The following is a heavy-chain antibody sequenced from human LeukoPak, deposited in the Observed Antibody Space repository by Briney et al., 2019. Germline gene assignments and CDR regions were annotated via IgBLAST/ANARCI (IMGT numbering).Heavy chain of an antibody. J-gene: IGHJ3*02. Sequence: SVKVSCKASGGTFSSYAISWVRQAPGQGLEWMGGIIPIFGTANYAQKFQGRVTITADESTSTAYMELSSLRSEDTAVYYCASPNYYDSSGYGIPNDAFDIWGQGTMVTVSS. CDR3: ASPNYYDSSGYGIPNDAFDI. CDR1: GGTFSSYA. CDR2: IIPIFGTA. V-gene: IGHV1-69*13. D-gene: IGHD3-22*01.